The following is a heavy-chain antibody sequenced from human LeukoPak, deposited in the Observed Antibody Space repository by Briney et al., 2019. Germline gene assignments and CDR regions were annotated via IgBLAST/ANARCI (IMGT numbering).Heavy chain of an antibody. CDR1: GFSLTTTGMR. CDR3: ARLQGATIGAKWFDP. CDR2: IDWDDNK. V-gene: IGHV2-70*04. Sequence: ESGPTLVNPTQTLTLTCTFSGFSLTTTGMRVSRIRQPPGKALEWLVRIDWDDNKFYGTPLKTRLTISKDTPKNQVVLTMTNMDPVDTATYYCARLQGATIGAKWFDPWGQGTLVTVSS. J-gene: IGHJ5*02. D-gene: IGHD4/OR15-4a*01.